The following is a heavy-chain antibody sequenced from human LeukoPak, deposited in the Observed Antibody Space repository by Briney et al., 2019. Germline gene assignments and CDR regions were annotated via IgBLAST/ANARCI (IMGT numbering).Heavy chain of an antibody. V-gene: IGHV3-7*01. CDR1: GFTFSTYW. J-gene: IGHJ4*02. CDR3: ARGTQTAAGVDF. Sequence: GGSLRLSCAASGFTFSTYWMNWVRQAPETGLEWVANIKQDGREKYYVDSVKGRFTISRDNAKNSLYLQMNSLRAEDTAVYYCARGTQTAAGVDFWGQGTLVTVSS. CDR2: IKQDGREK. D-gene: IGHD6-13*01.